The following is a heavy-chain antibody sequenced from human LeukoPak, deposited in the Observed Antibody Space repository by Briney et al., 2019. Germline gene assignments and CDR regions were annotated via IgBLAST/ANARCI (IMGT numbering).Heavy chain of an antibody. J-gene: IGHJ4*02. CDR2: MNPNSGNT. CDR1: GYTFTSYD. Sequence: ASVKVSCKASGYTFTSYDINWVRQATGQGLEWMGWMNPNSGNTGYAQKFQGRVTITRNTSISTAYMELSSLRSEDTAVYYCARGRGVWYYHGSGSYYPLDYWGQGTLVTVSS. CDR3: ARGRGVWYYHGSGSYYPLDY. D-gene: IGHD3-10*01. V-gene: IGHV1-8*03.